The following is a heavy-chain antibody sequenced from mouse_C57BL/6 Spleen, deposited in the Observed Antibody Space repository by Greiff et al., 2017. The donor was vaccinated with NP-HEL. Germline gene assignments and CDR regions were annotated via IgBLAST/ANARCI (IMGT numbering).Heavy chain of an antibody. D-gene: IGHD4-1*01. CDR3: ARYWDGWYFDV. CDR2: INPNNGGT. V-gene: IGHV1-22*01. CDR1: GYTFTDYN. J-gene: IGHJ1*03. Sequence: EVQLQQSGPELVKPGASVKMSCKASGYTFTDYNMHWVKQSHGKSLEWIGYINPNNGGTSYNQKFKGKATLTVNKSSSTAYMELRSLTSEESAVYYCARYWDGWYFDVWGTGTTVTVSS.